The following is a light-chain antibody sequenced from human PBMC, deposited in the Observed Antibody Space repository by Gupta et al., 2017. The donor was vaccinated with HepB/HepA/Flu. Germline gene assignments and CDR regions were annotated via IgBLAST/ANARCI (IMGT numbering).Light chain of an antibody. CDR1: QSVRSN. V-gene: IGKV3-15*01. CDR3: QQYNSWPRA. J-gene: IGKJ1*01. CDR2: GAS. Sequence: EIVMTPFPGTLSVSPGERATLSCRASQSVRSNLAWYQQKPGQTPRLLIYGASNRATGIPARFSGSGSGTEFTLTISSLEAEDFAVYYCQQYNSWPRAFGQGTKVEIK.